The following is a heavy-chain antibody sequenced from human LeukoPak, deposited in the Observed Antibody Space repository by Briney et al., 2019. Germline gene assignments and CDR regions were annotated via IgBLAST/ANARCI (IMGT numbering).Heavy chain of an antibody. CDR2: ISRSSSTI. CDR3: ARDGGATMVRGVATYDS. Sequence: HTGGSLRLSCAASGFTFSRYSMNWVRQAPGKGLEWVSYISRSSSTIHYADSVKGRFTISRDNAKSSLFLQMNSLRAEDTAVYYCARDGGATMVRGVATYDSWGQGTLVTVSS. V-gene: IGHV3-48*04. D-gene: IGHD3-10*01. J-gene: IGHJ4*02. CDR1: GFTFSRYS.